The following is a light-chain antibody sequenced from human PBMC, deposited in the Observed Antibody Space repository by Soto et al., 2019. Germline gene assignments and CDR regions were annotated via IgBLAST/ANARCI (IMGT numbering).Light chain of an antibody. V-gene: IGKV1-39*01. CDR2: AAF. CDR3: QQSYSTPYT. CDR1: QTISSY. J-gene: IGKJ2*01. Sequence: DLQMTQSPSSLSASVGDRVTITCRASQTISSYLNWYQQQPGRAPKLLIYAAFSLQTGVPSRFSGSGSGTDFTLTIRSLQPEDFATYYCQQSYSTPYTFGQGTKLEMK.